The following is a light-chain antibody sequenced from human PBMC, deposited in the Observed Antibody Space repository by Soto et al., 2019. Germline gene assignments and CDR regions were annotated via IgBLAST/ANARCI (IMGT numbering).Light chain of an antibody. J-gene: IGKJ3*01. V-gene: IGKV1-27*01. Sequence: DIQMTQSPSSLSASVGDRVIITCRASQGISNYLAWYQQKPGKVPKLLIYAASTLQSGDPSRFSGSGSGTDFTLTISSLQPEDGATYYCQKYNSAPLTFGPGTKVDIK. CDR3: QKYNSAPLT. CDR1: QGISNY. CDR2: AAS.